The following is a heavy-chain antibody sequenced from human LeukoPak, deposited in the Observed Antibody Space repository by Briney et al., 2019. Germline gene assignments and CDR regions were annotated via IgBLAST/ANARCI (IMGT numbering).Heavy chain of an antibody. CDR1: GFTFSSYG. CDR2: IWYDGSNK. J-gene: IGHJ5*02. D-gene: IGHD4-17*01. Sequence: GGSLRLSCAASGFTFSSYGMHWVRQAPGKGLEWVAVIWYDGSNKYYADSVKGRFTISRDNSKNTLYLQMNSLRAEDTAVYYCARDQWYYGDDPPANWFDPWGQGTLVTVSS. CDR3: ARDQWYYGDDPPANWFDP. V-gene: IGHV3-33*01.